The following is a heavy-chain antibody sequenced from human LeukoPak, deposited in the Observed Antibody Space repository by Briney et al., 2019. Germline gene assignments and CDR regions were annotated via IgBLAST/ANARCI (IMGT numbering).Heavy chain of an antibody. D-gene: IGHD4-17*01. CDR3: ARGNGDYRLGSVSADY. V-gene: IGHV3-23*01. Sequence: GASLRLSCAAPEFTFSSYTMSWVRQAPGKGREWVSTITGSGATTYYADSVKGRFTISRDISKNTLYLYLQMNSLRAEDTAVYYCARGNGDYRLGSVSADYWGQGTLVTVSS. J-gene: IGHJ4*02. CDR1: EFTFSSYT. CDR2: ITGSGATT.